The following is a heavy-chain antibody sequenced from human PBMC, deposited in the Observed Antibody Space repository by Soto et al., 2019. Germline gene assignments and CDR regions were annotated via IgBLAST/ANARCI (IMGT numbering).Heavy chain of an antibody. D-gene: IGHD6-19*01. CDR1: GGFISSSSYY. J-gene: IGHJ4*02. V-gene: IGHV4-39*01. Sequence: PSETLSLTCTVSGGFISSSSYYWGWIRQPPGKGLEWIGSIYYSGSTYYNPSLKSRVTISVDTSKNQFSLKLSSVTAADTAVYYCARLLAGPRREYYFDYWGQGTLVTVSS. CDR2: IYYSGST. CDR3: ARLLAGPRREYYFDY.